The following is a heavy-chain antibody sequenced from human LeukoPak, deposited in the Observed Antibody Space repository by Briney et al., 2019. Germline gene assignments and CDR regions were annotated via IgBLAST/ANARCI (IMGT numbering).Heavy chain of an antibody. CDR2: INHSGST. D-gene: IGHD4/OR15-4a*01. J-gene: IGHJ6*02. V-gene: IGHV4-34*01. CDR1: GGSLSGYY. CDR3: ARGLVPVLYGMDV. Sequence: SETLSLTCAVYGGSLSGYYWSWIRQPPGKGLEWIGEINHSGSTNYNPSLKSRVTISVDTSKNQFSLKLSSVTAADTAVYYCARGLVPVLYGMDVWGQGTTVTVSS.